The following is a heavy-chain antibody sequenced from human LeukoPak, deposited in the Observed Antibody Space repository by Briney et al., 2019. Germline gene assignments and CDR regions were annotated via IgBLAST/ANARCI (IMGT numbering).Heavy chain of an antibody. Sequence: PGRSLRLSCAASGFNFSSYGMHWVRQAPGKRLEWVAVISYDGSNKYYADSVKGRFTISRDNSKNTLYLQMNSLRAEDTAVYYCAKEVGAAAGTDNTFDYWGQGTLVTVSS. D-gene: IGHD6-13*01. V-gene: IGHV3-30*18. CDR3: AKEVGAAAGTDNTFDY. CDR2: ISYDGSNK. J-gene: IGHJ4*02. CDR1: GFNFSSYG.